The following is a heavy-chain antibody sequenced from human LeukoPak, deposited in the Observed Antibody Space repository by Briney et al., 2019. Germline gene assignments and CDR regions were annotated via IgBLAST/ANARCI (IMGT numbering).Heavy chain of an antibody. CDR3: ARERRRLVGFDP. CDR2: INPNSGGT. CDR1: GYTFTGYY. J-gene: IGHJ5*02. Sequence: ASVKVSCKASGYTFTGYYMHWVRQAPGQGLEWMGWINPNSGGTYYGQKFQGRVTMTRDTSISTAYMELSRLRSDDTAVYYCARERRRLVGFDPWGQGTLVTVSS. V-gene: IGHV1-2*02.